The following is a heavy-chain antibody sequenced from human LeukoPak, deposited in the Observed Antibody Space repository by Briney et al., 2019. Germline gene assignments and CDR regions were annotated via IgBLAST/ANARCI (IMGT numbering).Heavy chain of an antibody. CDR2: ISYDGSNK. V-gene: IGHV3-30*01. Sequence: GGSLRLSCAASGFIFSSYAMHWVRQAPGKGLEWVAVISYDGSNKYYADSVKGRFTISRDNSKNTLYLQMNSLRAEDTAVYYCARDRGSSSSGFDPWGQGTLVTVSS. CDR3: ARDRGSSSSGFDP. CDR1: GFIFSSYA. J-gene: IGHJ5*01. D-gene: IGHD6-6*01.